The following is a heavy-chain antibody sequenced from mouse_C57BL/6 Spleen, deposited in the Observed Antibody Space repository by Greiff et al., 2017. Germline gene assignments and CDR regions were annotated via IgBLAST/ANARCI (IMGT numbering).Heavy chain of an antibody. Sequence: VQLQQSGAELVRPGTSVKVSCKASGYAFTNYLIEWVKQRPGQGLEWIGVINPGSGGTNYNEKFKGKATLTADKSSSTAYMQLSSLTSEDSAVYFCARSMIKAWYFDVWGTGTTVTVSS. CDR1: GYAFTNYL. J-gene: IGHJ1*03. V-gene: IGHV1-54*01. CDR2: INPGSGGT. D-gene: IGHD2-4*01. CDR3: ARSMIKAWYFDV.